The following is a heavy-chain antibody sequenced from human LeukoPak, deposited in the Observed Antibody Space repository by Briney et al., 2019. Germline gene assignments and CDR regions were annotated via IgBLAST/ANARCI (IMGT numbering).Heavy chain of an antibody. J-gene: IGHJ3*02. D-gene: IGHD2-15*01. V-gene: IGHV3-21*01. CDR3: ARGDDVVKRVDALYI. Sequence: KSGGSLRLSCAASGFTFSTYAMNWVRQAPGKGLEWVSSINITSTHIYYAASVKGRFTISRDNAKNSLNLQMNSLRGEDTALYYCARGDDVVKRVDALYISGEGTMVSASS. CDR1: GFTFSTYA. CDR2: INITSTHI.